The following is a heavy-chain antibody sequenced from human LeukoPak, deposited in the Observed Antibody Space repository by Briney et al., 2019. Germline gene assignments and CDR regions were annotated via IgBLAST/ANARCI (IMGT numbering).Heavy chain of an antibody. V-gene: IGHV1-8*01. CDR1: GYTFTNYD. CDR3: ARESSGRIVPIDY. D-gene: IGHD6-19*01. Sequence: ASVKVSCKASGYTFTNYDINWVRQASGQGLEWMGWMNPTSSNTGYAQKFQGRVTMTRDTSISTAYMELSSLRSEDTAVYYCARESSGRIVPIDYWGQGTLVTVSS. J-gene: IGHJ4*02. CDR2: MNPTSSNT.